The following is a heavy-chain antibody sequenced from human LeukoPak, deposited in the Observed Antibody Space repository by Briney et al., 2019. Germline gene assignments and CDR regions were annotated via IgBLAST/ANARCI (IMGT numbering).Heavy chain of an antibody. CDR1: GGSFSGYY. CDR3: ARGRGYCSSTSCYTRPAAQMSLPNLDY. V-gene: IGHV4-34*01. J-gene: IGHJ4*02. CDR2: INHSGST. Sequence: PSETLSLTCAVYGGSFSGYYWSWIRQPPGKGLEWIGEINHSGSTNYNPSLKSRVTISVDTSKNQFSLKLSSVTAADTAVYYCARGRGYCSSTSCYTRPAAQMSLPNLDYWGQGTLVTVSS. D-gene: IGHD2-2*02.